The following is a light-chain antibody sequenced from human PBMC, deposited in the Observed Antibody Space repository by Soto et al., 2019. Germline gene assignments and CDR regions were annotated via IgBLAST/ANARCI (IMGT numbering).Light chain of an antibody. CDR2: EVS. CDR3: SAYTVSRTYV. J-gene: IGLJ1*01. Sequence: QSALTQPAFVSESLGQSITISCTGTNSDIGGYDFVSWYQQHPGTTPKLIIYEVSRRPSGVSNRFSGSRSGNTASLTISELQAEDEAHYYCSAYTVSRTYVFGTGTKVTVL. CDR1: NSDIGGYDF. V-gene: IGLV2-14*01.